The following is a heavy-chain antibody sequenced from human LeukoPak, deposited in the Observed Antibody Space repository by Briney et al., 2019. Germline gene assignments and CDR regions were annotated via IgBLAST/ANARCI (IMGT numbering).Heavy chain of an antibody. Sequence: SVKVSCKASGDTFRNYPISWVRQAPGQGLEWMGGILPIFRMTNYAEKFQGRVTITADESTTTAYLELNSLRSEDTAVYYCAICSSTWSGDRPDSWGQGSLVTVSS. D-gene: IGHD2-2*01. CDR3: AICSSTWSGDRPDS. CDR2: ILPIFRMT. V-gene: IGHV1-69*01. J-gene: IGHJ4*02. CDR1: GDTFRNYP.